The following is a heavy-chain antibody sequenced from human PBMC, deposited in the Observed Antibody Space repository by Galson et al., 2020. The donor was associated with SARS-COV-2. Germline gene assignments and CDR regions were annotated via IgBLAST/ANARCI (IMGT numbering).Heavy chain of an antibody. J-gene: IGHJ4*02. V-gene: IGHV3-33*01. CDR2: IWYDGSNN. CDR3: ASERGYSYGTAYFDY. Sequence: GESLKISCAASGFNFSSYGMPWVRQAPGKGLEWVAVIWYDGSNNYYADSVKGRFTISRDNSKNTLYLQMNSLRAEDTAVYYCASERGYSYGTAYFDYWGQGTLVTVSS. CDR1: GFNFSSYG. D-gene: IGHD5-18*01.